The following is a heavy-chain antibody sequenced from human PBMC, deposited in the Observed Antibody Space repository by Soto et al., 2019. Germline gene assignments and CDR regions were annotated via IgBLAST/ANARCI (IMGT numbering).Heavy chain of an antibody. CDR1: GFTFSSYA. CDR3: ARPREWELLGYYFDY. Sequence: QVQLVESGGGVVQPGRSLRLSCAASGFTFSSYAMHWVRQAPGKGLEGVAVISYDGSNKYYADSVKGRFTISRDNSKNTLYLQMNSLRAEDTAVYYCARPREWELLGYYFDYWGQGTLVTVSS. CDR2: ISYDGSNK. J-gene: IGHJ4*02. D-gene: IGHD1-26*01. V-gene: IGHV3-30-3*01.